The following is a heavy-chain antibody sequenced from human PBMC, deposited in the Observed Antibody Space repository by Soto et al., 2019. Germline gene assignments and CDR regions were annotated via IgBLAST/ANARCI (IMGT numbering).Heavy chain of an antibody. CDR3: AKGKSSGWYYFDY. Sequence: PGGSLRLSCAASGFTFSNYAMSWVRQAPGKGLEWVSGISASGRDTYYADSVKDRFTISRDNSKNTVFLQLNSLRADDTAIHYCAKGKSSGWYYFDYWGQGTPVTVSS. CDR1: GFTFSNYA. V-gene: IGHV3-23*01. D-gene: IGHD6-19*01. CDR2: ISASGRDT. J-gene: IGHJ4*02.